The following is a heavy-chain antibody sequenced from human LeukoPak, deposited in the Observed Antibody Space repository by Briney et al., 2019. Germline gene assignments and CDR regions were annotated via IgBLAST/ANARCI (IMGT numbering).Heavy chain of an antibody. CDR2: TYYRSKWFT. D-gene: IGHD1-26*01. CDR3: ARAQVGELNC. CDR1: GDSVSSNSVA. Sequence: SQTLSLTCVILGDSVSSNSVAWNWIRQSPSRGFEWLGRTYYRSKWFTDYAVSMKSRITINADTSMNQFSLQLRSVTPEDTAVYYCARAQVGELNCWGQGTLVTVST. J-gene: IGHJ4*02. V-gene: IGHV6-1*01.